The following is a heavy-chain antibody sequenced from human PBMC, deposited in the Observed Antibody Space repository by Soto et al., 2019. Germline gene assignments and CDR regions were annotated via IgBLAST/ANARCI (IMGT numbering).Heavy chain of an antibody. D-gene: IGHD6-13*01. J-gene: IGHJ4*02. CDR3: ARQMAAAGLHLFDY. Sequence: PSETLSLTCTVSGGYISSPSYYWGWIRQPPGKGLEWIGAISSGGSTHYNPCLKSRATISVDTSRSHFSLKLSSVTAADTAVYYCARQMAAAGLHLFDYWGQGTLVTVSS. V-gene: IGHV4-39*01. CDR2: ISSGGST. CDR1: GGYISSPSYY.